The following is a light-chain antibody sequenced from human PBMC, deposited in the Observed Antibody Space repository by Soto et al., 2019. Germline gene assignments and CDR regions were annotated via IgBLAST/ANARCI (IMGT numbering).Light chain of an antibody. CDR1: QSIDSC. CDR2: DPS. J-gene: IGKJ1*01. Sequence: DIQMTQSPSSLSASVGDRVTITCRASQSIDSCLSWYQQKPGKAPKLLIYDPSSLKSGVPSRFRGSGYGTDFTLTISSLQSEDLATYHWLQTYTAPATFGQGTRVEIK. CDR3: LQTYTAPAT. V-gene: IGKV1-39*01.